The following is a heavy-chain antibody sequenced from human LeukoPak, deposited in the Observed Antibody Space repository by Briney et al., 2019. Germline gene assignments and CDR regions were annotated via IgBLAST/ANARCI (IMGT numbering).Heavy chain of an antibody. Sequence: GGSLRLSCAASGFTFSSYSMNWVRQAPGKGLEWVSYISSSSSTIYYADSVKGRFTISRDNAKNSLYLQMNSLRAEDTAVYYCARGEQLDAFDIWGQGTMVTVSS. CDR1: GFTFSSYS. J-gene: IGHJ3*02. V-gene: IGHV3-48*04. CDR3: ARGEQLDAFDI. CDR2: ISSSSSTI. D-gene: IGHD6-6*01.